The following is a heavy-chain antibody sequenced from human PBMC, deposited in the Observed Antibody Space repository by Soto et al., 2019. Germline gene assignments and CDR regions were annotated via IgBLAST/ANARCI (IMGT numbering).Heavy chain of an antibody. D-gene: IGHD6-19*01. J-gene: IGHJ4*02. CDR1: GFTFSNYA. CDR2: ISGSGGST. Sequence: EVQLLESGGGLVQPGGSLRLSCAASGFTFSNYAVTWVRQAPGKGLEWVSTISGSGGSTYYADSVKGRFTISRDNSKNTLYLQMNSLSAEYRDVYYCAKDQGGSWSAIDYWGERTLVTVSS. V-gene: IGHV3-23*01. CDR3: AKDQGGSWSAIDY.